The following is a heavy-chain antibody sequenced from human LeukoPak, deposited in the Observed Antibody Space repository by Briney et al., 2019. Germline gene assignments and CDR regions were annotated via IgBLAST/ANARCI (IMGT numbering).Heavy chain of an antibody. Sequence: GGSLRLSCAASGFNLSDYAMHWVRQPPGKGLEWVSGINWNSGNIAYADSVKGRFTISRDNAKNFLYLQMDSLRTEDTAFYYCAKDARNSGWFFHFWGRGTLVTVSS. CDR2: INWNSGNI. J-gene: IGHJ2*01. CDR3: AKDARNSGWFFHF. D-gene: IGHD3-10*01. V-gene: IGHV3-9*01. CDR1: GFNLSDYA.